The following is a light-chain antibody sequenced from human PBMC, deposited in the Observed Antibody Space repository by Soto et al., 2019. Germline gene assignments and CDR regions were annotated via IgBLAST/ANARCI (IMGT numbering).Light chain of an antibody. Sequence: QSVLTQPPSASGSPGQSVTISCTGTSSDVGGYNYVSWYQQHPGKAPKLIISEVTKRPSGVPDRFSGSKSGNTASLTVSGLQAEDEADYYCSSYAGTSVYVVFGGGTKLTVL. CDR2: EVT. CDR1: SSDVGGYNY. V-gene: IGLV2-8*01. J-gene: IGLJ3*02. CDR3: SSYAGTSVYVV.